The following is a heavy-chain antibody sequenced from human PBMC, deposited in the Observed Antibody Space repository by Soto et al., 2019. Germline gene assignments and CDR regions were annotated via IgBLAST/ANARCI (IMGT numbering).Heavy chain of an antibody. J-gene: IGHJ4*02. D-gene: IGHD4-4*01. CDR3: ARGMTTVTPLDY. CDR1: GGSISSGGYS. Sequence: QLQLQESGSGLVKPSQTLSLTCAVSGGSISSGGYSWSWIRQPPGKGLEWIGYIYHSGSTYYNPSLKRRITISIDRSKNQLTLKLSSVTAADTAVYYCARGMTTVTPLDYWGQGTLVTVSS. CDR2: IYHSGST. V-gene: IGHV4-30-2*01.